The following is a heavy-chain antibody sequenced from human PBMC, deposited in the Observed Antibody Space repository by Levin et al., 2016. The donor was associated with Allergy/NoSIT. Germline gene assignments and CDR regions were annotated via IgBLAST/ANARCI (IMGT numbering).Heavy chain of an antibody. J-gene: IGHJ6*02. CDR2: IYPGDSDT. V-gene: IGHV5-51*01. CDR3: ARVVVVAAKFYGMDV. Sequence: VRQMPGKGLEWMGIIYPGDSDTRYSPSFQGQVTISADKSISTAYLQWSSLKASDTAMYYCARVVVVAAKFYGMDVWGQGTTVTVSS. D-gene: IGHD2-15*01.